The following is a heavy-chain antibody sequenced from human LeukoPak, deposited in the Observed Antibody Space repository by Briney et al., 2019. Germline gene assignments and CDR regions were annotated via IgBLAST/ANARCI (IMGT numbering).Heavy chain of an antibody. CDR2: ISDSGNT. CDR1: GSTLSSYA. J-gene: IGHJ4*02. Sequence: GGSLRLSCAASGSTLSSYAMSWVRQAPGKGLEWVSAISDSGNTYHADSVKGRFTISRDSSKNTLFLQMNRLRPEDAAVYYCAKAPVTTCRGAYCYPFDYWGQGTLVTVSS. CDR3: AKAPVTTCRGAYCYPFDY. D-gene: IGHD2-21*01. V-gene: IGHV3-23*01.